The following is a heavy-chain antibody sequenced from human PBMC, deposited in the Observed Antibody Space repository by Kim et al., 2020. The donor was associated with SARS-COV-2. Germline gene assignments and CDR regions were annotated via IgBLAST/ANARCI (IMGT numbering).Heavy chain of an antibody. D-gene: IGHD3-3*01. CDR3: TTRIRGFWVLDV. Sequence: VYAAPVKGRCSISRDHSKNMVFLQMNSLKIEDTAVYYCTTRIRGFWVLDVGGQGTTVTVSS. V-gene: IGHV3-15*01. J-gene: IGHJ6*02.